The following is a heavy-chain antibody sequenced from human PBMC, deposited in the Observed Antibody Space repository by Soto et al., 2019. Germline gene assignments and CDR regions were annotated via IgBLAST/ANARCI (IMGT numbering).Heavy chain of an antibody. Sequence: PGGSLRLSCAASGFSFSSYALSWVRQAPGEGLEWVSAISGSGDGTYYADFVKGRFTISRDNSKNTLYLQMNSLRAEDAAVYYCASGRRAYCRGGSCYFDSWGQGTLVSVSS. CDR1: GFSFSSYA. CDR2: ISGSGDGT. V-gene: IGHV3-23*01. D-gene: IGHD2-15*01. J-gene: IGHJ4*03. CDR3: ASGRRAYCRGGSCYFDS.